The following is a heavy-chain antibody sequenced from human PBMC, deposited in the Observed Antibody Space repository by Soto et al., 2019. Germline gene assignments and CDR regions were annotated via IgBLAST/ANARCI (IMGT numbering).Heavy chain of an antibody. Sequence: PSETLSLTCTVSGDSFSGYFWSWIRQPAGKGLEWIGRVYTNGNTDYNPSLTSRVTVSVDTSKNQFSLRLRFVTAADTAVYYCARGAAKTVGDGYWCDPWGQGTLVTVSS. CDR3: ARGAAKTVGDGYWCDP. J-gene: IGHJ5*02. CDR1: GDSFSGYF. CDR2: VYTNGNT. V-gene: IGHV4-4*07. D-gene: IGHD6-13*01.